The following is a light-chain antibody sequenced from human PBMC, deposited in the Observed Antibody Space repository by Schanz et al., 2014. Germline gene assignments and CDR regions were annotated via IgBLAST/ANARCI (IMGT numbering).Light chain of an antibody. J-gene: IGLJ2*01. V-gene: IGLV1-47*01. Sequence: QSVLTQPPSASGTPGQRVTISCSGSSSNMDFNYVYWYQQVPGAAPKVLIYRTNQRPAGVPDRFSASKSGTSASLAISGLRSEDEADYYCASWDDSLRGHVFGGGTKVTVL. CDR2: RTN. CDR1: SSNMDFNY. CDR3: ASWDDSLRGHV.